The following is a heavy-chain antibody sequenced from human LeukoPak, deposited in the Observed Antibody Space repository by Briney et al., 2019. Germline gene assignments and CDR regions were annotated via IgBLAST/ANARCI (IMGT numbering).Heavy chain of an antibody. CDR1: GFTFSSYG. D-gene: IGHD3-3*01. V-gene: IGHV3-7*01. CDR2: IKQDGSEK. CDR3: ARQGDPSLGDVRDSWSGFYTCFDH. J-gene: IGHJ4*02. Sequence: GGSLRLSCAASGFTFSSYGMSWVRQAPGKGLEWVANIKQDGSEKHYVDSMKGRFTISRDNAKNSLYLQMNSLTAEDTAVYYCARQGDPSLGDVRDSWSGFYTCFDHWGQGTLVTVSS.